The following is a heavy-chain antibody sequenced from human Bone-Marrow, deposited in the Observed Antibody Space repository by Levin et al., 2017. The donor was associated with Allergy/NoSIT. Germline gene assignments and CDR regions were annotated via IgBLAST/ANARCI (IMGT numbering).Heavy chain of an antibody. D-gene: IGHD3-9*01. CDR2: INPQNGYT. J-gene: IGHJ6*02. CDR3: ARGPPPGVFDDLDYFMDV. CDR1: GYNFIRYY. V-gene: IGHV1-2*02. Sequence: GASVKVSCKASGYNFIRYYIYWVRQAPGQGLQWMGWINPQNGYTTYSENFQGRVTMTWDTAMTSAYMALRRLKYDDTAIYYCARGPPPGVFDDLDYFMDVWGQGTTVIVSS.